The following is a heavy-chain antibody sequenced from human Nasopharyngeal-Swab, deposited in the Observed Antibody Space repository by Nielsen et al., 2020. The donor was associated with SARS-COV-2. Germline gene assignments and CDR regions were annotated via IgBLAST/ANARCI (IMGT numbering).Heavy chain of an antibody. CDR3: ASTTSGELSPNY. CDR1: GGSFSGYY. J-gene: IGHJ4*02. Sequence: SETLSLTCAVYGGSFSGYYWSWIRQPPGKGLEWIGCIYYSGSTYYNPSLKSRVTISVDTSKNQFSLKLSSVTAADTAVYYCASTTSGELSPNYWGQGTLVTVSS. D-gene: IGHD3-10*01. CDR2: IYYSGST. V-gene: IGHV4-34*09.